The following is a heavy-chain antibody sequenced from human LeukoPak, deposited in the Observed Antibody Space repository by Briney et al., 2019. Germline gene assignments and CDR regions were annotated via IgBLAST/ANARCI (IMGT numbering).Heavy chain of an antibody. CDR1: GYTFTSYA. CDR2: INTNTGNP. V-gene: IGHV7-4-1*02. CDR3: ATWGGVVPAAISGGYYYYYMDV. Sequence: GASVKVSCKASGYTFTSYAMNWVRQAPGQGLEWMGWINTNTGNPTYAQGFTGRFVFSLDTSVSTAYLQISSLKAEDTAVYYCATWGGVVPAAISGGYYYYYMDVWGKGTTVTVSS. D-gene: IGHD2-2*01. J-gene: IGHJ6*03.